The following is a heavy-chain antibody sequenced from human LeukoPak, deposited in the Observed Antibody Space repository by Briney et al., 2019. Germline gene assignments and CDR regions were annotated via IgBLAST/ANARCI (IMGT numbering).Heavy chain of an antibody. CDR1: GGSFSDYH. J-gene: IGHJ6*02. D-gene: IGHD6-19*01. V-gene: IGHV4-34*01. CDR3: ARGLSTAVAGPSGYYGMDV. Sequence: SETLSLTCAVYGGSFSDYHWSWIRQPPGKGPEWIGEINHSGSTNYNPSLKSRVTISVDTSKNQFSLKLSSVTAADTAVYYCARGLSTAVAGPSGYYGMDVWGQGTTVTVSS. CDR2: INHSGST.